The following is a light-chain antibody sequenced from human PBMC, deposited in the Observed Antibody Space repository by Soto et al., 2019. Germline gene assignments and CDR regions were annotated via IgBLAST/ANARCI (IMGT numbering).Light chain of an antibody. CDR2: AAS. CDR1: QGIRSW. CDR3: QQANSFLLT. V-gene: IGKV1-12*01. Sequence: DIQMTQSPSSVSASVGDIITITCRSRQGIRSWLAWNQQNPGKTPKLLIYAASSLQRGVPTRLSGSGSWTEFTLTIISLQTEDFATYYGQQANSFLLTFGGGTKLE. J-gene: IGKJ4*02.